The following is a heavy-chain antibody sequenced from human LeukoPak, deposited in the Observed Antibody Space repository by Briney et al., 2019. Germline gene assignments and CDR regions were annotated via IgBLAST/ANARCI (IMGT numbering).Heavy chain of an antibody. CDR3: ARDSSSFSYYYGMDV. CDR2: IKQDGSEK. CDR1: GFTFSSYW. Sequence: GGSLRLSCAASGFTFSSYWMSWVRQAPGKGLEGVANIKQDGSEKYYVDSVKGRFTISRDNANNSLYLQMNSLRAEDTAVYYCARDSSSFSYYYGMDVWGKGTTVTVSS. J-gene: IGHJ6*04. V-gene: IGHV3-7*03. D-gene: IGHD6-13*01.